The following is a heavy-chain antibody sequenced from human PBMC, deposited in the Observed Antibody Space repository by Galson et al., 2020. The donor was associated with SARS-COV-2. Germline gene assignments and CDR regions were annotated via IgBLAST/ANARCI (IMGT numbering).Heavy chain of an antibody. CDR3: SRHMHITAGGMSKTYFYYGMDV. V-gene: IGHV4-59*08. CDR1: GGSISRYY. D-gene: IGHD6-13*01. Sequence: ETSETLSLTCTVSGGSISRYYWSWIRQPPGKGLEWIGCIYYSGSTNYNPSLKSRVTISVDTSKNQLSLKLSSVTASDTAVYYCSRHMHITAGGMSKTYFYYGMDVWSQGTNVVVSS. J-gene: IGHJ6*02. CDR2: IYYSGST.